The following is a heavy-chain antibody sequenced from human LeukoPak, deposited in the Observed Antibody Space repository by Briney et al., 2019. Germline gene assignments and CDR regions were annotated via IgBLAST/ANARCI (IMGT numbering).Heavy chain of an antibody. CDR3: ARHEDIVATTFDY. V-gene: IGHV4-34*01. D-gene: IGHD5-12*01. CDR1: GGSFSGYY. J-gene: IGHJ4*02. Sequence: SETLPLTCAVYGGSFSGYYWSWIRQPPGKGLEWIGEINHSGSTNYNPSLKSRVTISVDTSKNQFSLKLSSVTAADTAVYYCARHEDIVATTFDYWGQGTLVTVSS. CDR2: INHSGST.